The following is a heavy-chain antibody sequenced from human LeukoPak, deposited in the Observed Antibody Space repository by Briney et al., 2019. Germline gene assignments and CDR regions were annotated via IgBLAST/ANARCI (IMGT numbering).Heavy chain of an antibody. CDR3: ASDGDYASLFDY. J-gene: IGHJ4*02. D-gene: IGHD4-17*01. V-gene: IGHV3-30-3*01. Sequence: GGSLRLSCAASGFTFSSYAMHRVRQAPVKGLEWVAVISYDGSNKYYADSVKGRFTISRDNSKNTLYLQMNSLRAEDTAVYYCASDGDYASLFDYWGQGTLVTVSS. CDR2: ISYDGSNK. CDR1: GFTFSSYA.